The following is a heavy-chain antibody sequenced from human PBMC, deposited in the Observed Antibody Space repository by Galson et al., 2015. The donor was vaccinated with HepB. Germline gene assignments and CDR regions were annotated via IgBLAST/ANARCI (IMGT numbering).Heavy chain of an antibody. D-gene: IGHD1-26*01. J-gene: IGHJ4*02. V-gene: IGHV3-23*01. CDR1: GFTFASSG. Sequence: SLRLSCAASGFTFASSGMSWVRQAPGKGLEWVSLISAGGGETRYADSVKGRFTVSRENFKNTLYLQMNSLRAEDTAIYYCAKSFYGGSYYFDSWGRGTLVTVSS. CDR2: ISAGGGET. CDR3: AKSFYGGSYYFDS.